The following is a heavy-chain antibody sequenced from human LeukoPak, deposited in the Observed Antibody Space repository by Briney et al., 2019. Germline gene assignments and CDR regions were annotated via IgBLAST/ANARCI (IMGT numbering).Heavy chain of an antibody. V-gene: IGHV3-53*01. D-gene: IGHD2-21*02. CDR1: GFTVSSNY. Sequence: GGSLRLSCAASGFTVSSNYMSWVRQVPGKGLEWVSVIYSGGSTYYADSVKGRFTISRDISKNTLYLQMNSLRAEDTAVYYCARDACGGDCYIDYWGQGTLVTVSS. J-gene: IGHJ4*02. CDR3: ARDACGGDCYIDY. CDR2: IYSGGST.